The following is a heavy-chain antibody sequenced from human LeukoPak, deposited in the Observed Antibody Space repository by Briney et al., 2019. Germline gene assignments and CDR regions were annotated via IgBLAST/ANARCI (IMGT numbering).Heavy chain of an antibody. Sequence: GGSLRLSCAASGFTFSSYTMHWVRQAPGKGLEWVAVISYDGSNKYYADSVKGRFTISRDNSKNTLYLQVNSLRAEDTAVYYCARDSPVTIAAAGTDAFDIWGQGTMVTVSS. D-gene: IGHD6-13*01. CDR1: GFTFSSYT. CDR3: ARDSPVTIAAAGTDAFDI. J-gene: IGHJ3*02. CDR2: ISYDGSNK. V-gene: IGHV3-30-3*01.